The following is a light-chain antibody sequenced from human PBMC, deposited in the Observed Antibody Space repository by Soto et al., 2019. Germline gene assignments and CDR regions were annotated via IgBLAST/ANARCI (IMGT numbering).Light chain of an antibody. V-gene: IGLV1-44*01. CDR3: AACDDSLNALV. Sequence: QSALTQPPSASGTPGQRVTISCSGSSSNIGSNTVNWYQQLPGTAPKLLIYSNNQRSSGVPDRFSGSKSGTSASLAISGLQSEDEADYYCAACDDSLNALVFGGGTKLTVL. J-gene: IGLJ2*01. CDR1: SSNIGSNT. CDR2: SNN.